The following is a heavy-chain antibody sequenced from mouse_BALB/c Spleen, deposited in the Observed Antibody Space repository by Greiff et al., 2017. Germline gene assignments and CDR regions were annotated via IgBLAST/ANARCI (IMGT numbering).Heavy chain of an antibody. CDR3: ARGYDWFAY. Sequence: EVQVVESGGGLVQPGGSRKLSCAASGFTFSSFGMHWVRQAPEKGLEWVAYISSGSSTIYYADTVKGRFTISRDNPKNTLFLQMTSLRSEDTAMYYCARGYDWFAYWGQGTLVTVSA. D-gene: IGHD2-14*01. V-gene: IGHV5-17*02. CDR2: ISSGSSTI. J-gene: IGHJ3*01. CDR1: GFTFSSFG.